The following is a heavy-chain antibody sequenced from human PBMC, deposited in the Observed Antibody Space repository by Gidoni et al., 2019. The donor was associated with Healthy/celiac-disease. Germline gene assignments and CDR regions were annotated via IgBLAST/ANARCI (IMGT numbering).Heavy chain of an antibody. V-gene: IGHV1-69*01. D-gene: IGHD2-2*01. CDR3: ARSGVVPAARAYNWFDP. J-gene: IGHJ5*02. CDR1: GGTFSSYA. Sequence: QVQLVQSGAEVKKPGSSVQVSCKASGGTFSSYAISWVRQAPGQGLEWMGGIIPIFGTANYAQKFQGRVTSTADESTSTAYMELSSLRSEDTAVYYCARSGVVPAARAYNWFDPWGQGTLVTVSS. CDR2: IIPIFGTA.